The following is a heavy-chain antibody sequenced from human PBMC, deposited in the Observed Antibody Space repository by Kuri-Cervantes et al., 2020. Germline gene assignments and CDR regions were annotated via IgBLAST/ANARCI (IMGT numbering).Heavy chain of an antibody. V-gene: IGHV1-8*01. Sequence: ASVKVSCKASGYTFTSYDINWVRQATGQGLEWMGWMNPNSGNTGYAQKFQGRVTMTRNTSISTAYMELSSLRSEDTAVYYCARVDSVYTCPYGMDVWGQGTTVTVSS. CDR1: GYTFTSYD. J-gene: IGHJ6*02. CDR3: ARVDSVYTCPYGMDV. CDR2: MNPNSGNT. D-gene: IGHD3-16*01.